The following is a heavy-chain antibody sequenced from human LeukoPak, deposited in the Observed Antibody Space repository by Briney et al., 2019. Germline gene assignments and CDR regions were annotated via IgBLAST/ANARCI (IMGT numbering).Heavy chain of an antibody. V-gene: IGHV4-4*07. CDR1: GGSISSNY. CDR3: ARGPAATADLDY. D-gene: IGHD6-13*01. J-gene: IGHJ4*02. CDR2: IYTSGST. Sequence: SDTLSLTCTLSGGSISSNYWSWIRQPAGKGLEWLGRIYTSGSTNYNPSLKSRVTMSVDTSKNQFSLKMSSVTAAATAVYYCARGPAATADLDYWGQGTLVSVSS.